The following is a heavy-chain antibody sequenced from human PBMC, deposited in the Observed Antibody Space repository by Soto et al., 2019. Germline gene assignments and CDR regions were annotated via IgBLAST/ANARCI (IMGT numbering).Heavy chain of an antibody. CDR2: IHVSGST. J-gene: IGHJ6*02. CDR3: ARDGHGMDV. Sequence: PSETLSLTCTVSGGSVVSGSYQFTCIRQPPGKGLEWIGYIHVSGSTNDNPSLKGRVTMSIDTSKNQFSLKLSSVTAADTAVYYCARDGHGMDVWGQGTKVPSP. V-gene: IGHV4-61*01. CDR1: GGSVVSGSYQ.